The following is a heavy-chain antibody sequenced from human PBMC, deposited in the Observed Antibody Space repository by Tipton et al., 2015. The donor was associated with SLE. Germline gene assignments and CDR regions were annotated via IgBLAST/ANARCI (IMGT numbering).Heavy chain of an antibody. D-gene: IGHD2-2*01. V-gene: IGHV3-21*01. CDR1: GFNFDNYG. Sequence: SLRLSCAASGFNFDNYGMSWVRQAPGKGLEWVSSISTSSTFIFYADSVKGRFTISRDNAKNSLYLQMNSLRAEDTAVYYCARDEIIVQPPAYYDMDLWGQGTTVTVSS. CDR2: ISTSSTFI. CDR3: ARDEIIVQPPAYYDMDL. J-gene: IGHJ6*02.